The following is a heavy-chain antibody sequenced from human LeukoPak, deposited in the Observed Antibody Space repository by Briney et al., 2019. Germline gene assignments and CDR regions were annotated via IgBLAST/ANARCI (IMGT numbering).Heavy chain of an antibody. CDR1: GYTFTSYG. D-gene: IGHD4-17*01. CDR2: ISAYNGNT. V-gene: IGHV1-18*01. Sequence: GASVKVSCKASGYTFTSYGISWVRQAPGQGLEWMGWISAYNGNTNYAQKLQGRVTMTTDTSTSTAYMELRSLRSDDTAVYYCARVFAGDYGDNWFDPWGQGTLVIVSS. J-gene: IGHJ5*02. CDR3: ARVFAGDYGDNWFDP.